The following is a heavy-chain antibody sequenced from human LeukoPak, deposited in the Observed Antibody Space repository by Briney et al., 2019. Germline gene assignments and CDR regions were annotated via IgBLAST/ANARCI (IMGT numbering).Heavy chain of an antibody. CDR2: ISSSSSYI. D-gene: IGHD3-22*01. Sequence: GGSLRLSCAASGFTFSSYSMNWVRQAPGKGLEWVSSISSSSSYIYYADSVKGRFTISRDNAKNSLYLQMNSLSAEDTAIYYCAKGATSAYFSPLDSWGQGTLVTVSS. J-gene: IGHJ4*02. V-gene: IGHV3-21*04. CDR3: AKGATSAYFSPLDS. CDR1: GFTFSSYS.